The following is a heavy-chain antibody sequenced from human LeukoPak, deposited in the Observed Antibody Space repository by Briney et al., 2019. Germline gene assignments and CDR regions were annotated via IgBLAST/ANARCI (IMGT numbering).Heavy chain of an antibody. D-gene: IGHD5-24*01. J-gene: IGHJ4*02. CDR2: IKSKTDGGTT. V-gene: IGHV3-15*07. CDR3: TTQKDGYNLGDYFDY. CDR1: GFTFSNAW. Sequence: PGGSLRLSCAASGFTFSNAWMNWVRQAPGKGLEWVGRIKSKTDGGTTDYAAPVKGRFTISRDDSKNTLYLQMNSLETEDTAVYYCTTQKDGYNLGDYFDYWGQGTLVTVSS.